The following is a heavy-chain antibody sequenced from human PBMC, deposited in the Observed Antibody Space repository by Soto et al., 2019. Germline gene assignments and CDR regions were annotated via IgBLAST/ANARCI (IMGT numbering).Heavy chain of an antibody. J-gene: IGHJ5*02. D-gene: IGHD1-26*01. Sequence: SQTLSLTCAISGDSVSSSSVTWNWIRQSPSRGLEWLGRTYYRSKWYNDYAESVKSRITINPDTSKNQFSLHLNSVTPEDTAVYDCVRLIGNSWLDVWGKGSLVPVSS. CDR2: TYYRSKWYN. CDR1: GDSVSSSSVT. CDR3: VRLIGNSWLDV. V-gene: IGHV6-1*01.